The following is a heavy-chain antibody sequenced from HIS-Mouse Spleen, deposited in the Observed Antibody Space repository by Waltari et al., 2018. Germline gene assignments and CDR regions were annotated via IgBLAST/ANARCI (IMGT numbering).Heavy chain of an antibody. CDR2: INHSGST. V-gene: IGHV4-34*01. Sequence: QVQLQQWGAGLLTPSETLSLTCAVYGRSFRGYYWSWIRQPPGKGLEWIGEINHSGSTNYNPSLKSRVTISVDTSKNQFSLKLSSVTAADTAVYYCAGYNWNYGTDYWGQGTLVTVSS. D-gene: IGHD1-7*01. CDR1: GRSFRGYY. J-gene: IGHJ4*02. CDR3: AGYNWNYGTDY.